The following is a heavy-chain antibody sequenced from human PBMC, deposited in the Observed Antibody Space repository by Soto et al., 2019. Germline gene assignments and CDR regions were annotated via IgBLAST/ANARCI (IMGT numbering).Heavy chain of an antibody. J-gene: IGHJ6*02. D-gene: IGHD2-15*01. Sequence: YARHRISKEPGKGLEWVAVISYDGSNKYYADSVKGRFTISRDNSKNTLYLQMNSLRAEDTAVYYCASVWERNRGCDSCDRGRHAWCQGLPVS. CDR2: ISYDGSNK. CDR3: ASVWERNRGCDSCDRGRHA. CDR1: YA. V-gene: IGHV3-30-3*01.